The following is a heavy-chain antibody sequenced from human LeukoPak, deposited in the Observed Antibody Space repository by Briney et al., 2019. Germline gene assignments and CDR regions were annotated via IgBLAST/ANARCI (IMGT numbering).Heavy chain of an antibody. J-gene: IGHJ5*02. Sequence: SETLSLTCAVYGGSFSGYYWSWLRQPPGKGLEWIGEINHSGSTNYNPSLKSRVTISVDTSKNQFSLKLSSVTAADTAVYYCARGVGYCSGGSCYSYWFDPWGQGTLVTVSS. V-gene: IGHV4-34*01. D-gene: IGHD2-15*01. CDR3: ARGVGYCSGGSCYSYWFDP. CDR2: INHSGST. CDR1: GGSFSGYY.